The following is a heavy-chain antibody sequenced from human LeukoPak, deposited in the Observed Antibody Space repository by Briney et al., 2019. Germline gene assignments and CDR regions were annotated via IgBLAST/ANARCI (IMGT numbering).Heavy chain of an antibody. Sequence: GRSLRLSCAASGFTFNNYGMHWVRQAPGKGLEWVAVIWYDGSNKYYPDSVKGRFTISRDNSKNTLYLQMNSLRAEDPAVYYCARGGSGWYQRDVDYWGQGTLVTVSS. CDR2: IWYDGSNK. CDR1: GFTFNNYG. J-gene: IGHJ4*02. D-gene: IGHD6-19*01. V-gene: IGHV3-33*01. CDR3: ARGGSGWYQRDVDY.